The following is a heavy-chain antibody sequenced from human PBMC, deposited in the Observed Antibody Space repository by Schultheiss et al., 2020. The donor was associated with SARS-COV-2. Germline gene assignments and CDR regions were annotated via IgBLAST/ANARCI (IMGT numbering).Heavy chain of an antibody. V-gene: IGHV3-23*01. D-gene: IGHD2-21*02. CDR1: GGSISSYY. Sequence: GGSLRLSCAVYGGSISSYYWSWVRQAPGKGLEWVSAISGSGGSTYYADSVKGRFTISRDNSKNTLYLQMNSLRAEDTAVYYCAKDRVVVTAICLFDYWGQGTLVTVSS. CDR2: ISGSGGST. CDR3: AKDRVVVTAICLFDY. J-gene: IGHJ4*02.